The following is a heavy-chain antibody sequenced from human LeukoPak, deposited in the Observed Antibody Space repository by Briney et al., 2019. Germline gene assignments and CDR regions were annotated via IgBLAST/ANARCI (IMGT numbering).Heavy chain of an antibody. D-gene: IGHD3-22*01. J-gene: IGHJ3*02. Sequence: GSLRLSCAASGFTFSSYWMSWVRQAPGKGLEWVANIKQDGSEKYYVDSVKGRFTISRDNAKNSLYLQMNSLRAEDTAVYYCAREPITETYYYDSSGYYYEAFDIWGQGTMVTVSS. V-gene: IGHV3-7*01. CDR3: AREPITETYYYDSSGYYYEAFDI. CDR1: GFTFSSYW. CDR2: IKQDGSEK.